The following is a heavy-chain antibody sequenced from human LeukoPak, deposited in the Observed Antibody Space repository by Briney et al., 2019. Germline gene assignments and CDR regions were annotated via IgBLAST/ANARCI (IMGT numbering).Heavy chain of an antibody. CDR3: AKDNGSYYDSSVTDY. J-gene: IGHJ4*02. D-gene: IGHD3-22*01. V-gene: IGHV3-9*01. Sequence: GGSLRLSCAASGFTFDDYAMHWVRQAPGKGLEWVSGISWNSGSIGYADSVKGRFTISRDNAKNSLYLQMNSLRAEDTALYYCAKDNGSYYDSSVTDYWGQGTLVTVPS. CDR1: GFTFDDYA. CDR2: ISWNSGSI.